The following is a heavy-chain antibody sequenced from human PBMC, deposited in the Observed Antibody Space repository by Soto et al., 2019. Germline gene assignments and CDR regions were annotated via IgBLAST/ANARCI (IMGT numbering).Heavy chain of an antibody. D-gene: IGHD1-1*01. CDR2: IYYIGNT. J-gene: IGHJ4*02. Sequence: SETLSLTCSVSGGSISSSNYYWAWIRQPPGKGLEWIGSIYYIGNTYYNPSLKSRVTMSVDTSKNQFSLKVTSVTAADTAIYYCAREDRTNGYNYDYWGREPWSPSPQ. V-gene: IGHV4-39*01. CDR3: AREDRTNGYNYDY. CDR1: GGSISSSNYY.